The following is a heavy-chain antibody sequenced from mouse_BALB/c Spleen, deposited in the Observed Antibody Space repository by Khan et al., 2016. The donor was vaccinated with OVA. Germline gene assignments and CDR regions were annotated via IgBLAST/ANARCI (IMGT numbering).Heavy chain of an antibody. CDR1: GFTFSSYG. V-gene: IGHV5-6*01. D-gene: IGHD2-10*01. J-gene: IGHJ4*01. CDR2: IIRGGGYT. CDR3: ASAYYCNSTYGMDN. Sequence: VQLVESGADLMKPGGSLKLSCEASGFTFSSYGMSWVRQSPDKGLEWIANIIRGGGYTYFADSVRGRFTISRDTAKNTLYLQMSSLTSEDTAMFYCASAYYCNSTYGMDNWGQGTSVTVSA.